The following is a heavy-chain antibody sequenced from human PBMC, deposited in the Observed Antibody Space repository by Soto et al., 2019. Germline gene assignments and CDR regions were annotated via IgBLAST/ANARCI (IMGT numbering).Heavy chain of an antibody. Sequence: QVQLVESGGGVVQPGRSLRLSCAASGFTFSSYGMHWVRQAPGKGLEWVAVISYDGSNKYYADSVKGRFTISRDNSKNTLYLQMNSLRAEDTALYYCAKEGARYYYGSGSYYEDYWGQGTLVTVSS. CDR3: AKEGARYYYGSGSYYEDY. V-gene: IGHV3-30*18. CDR2: ISYDGSNK. D-gene: IGHD3-10*01. J-gene: IGHJ4*02. CDR1: GFTFSSYG.